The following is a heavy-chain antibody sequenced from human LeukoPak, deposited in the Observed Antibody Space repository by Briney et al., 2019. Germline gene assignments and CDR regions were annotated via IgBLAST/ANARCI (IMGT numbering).Heavy chain of an antibody. V-gene: IGHV3-53*05. Sequence: PGGSLRLSCAPSGLIVSSSYLSWVRQAPGKGLEWVSIIYGGGKTYYADSVKGRFTISRDNAKNTLYLQMSSLRVEDTAVYYCARDVVIGASYDYGDYVPFQHWGQGTLVTVSS. CDR2: IYGGGKT. CDR3: ARDVVIGASYDYGDYVPFQH. J-gene: IGHJ1*01. CDR1: GLIVSSSY. D-gene: IGHD4-17*01.